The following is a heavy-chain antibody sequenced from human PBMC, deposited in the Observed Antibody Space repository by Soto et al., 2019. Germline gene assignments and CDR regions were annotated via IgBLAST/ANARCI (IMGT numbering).Heavy chain of an antibody. D-gene: IGHD6-19*01. Sequence: GGSLRLSCAASGFTCSSYAMSLVRQAPGRGLEWVSAISVSGGSTYYADSVKGRFTISRHNSKNTLYLQMNSLRAEDTAVYYCASLLHSSGPFDYWGQGTLVTVSS. J-gene: IGHJ4*02. CDR2: ISVSGGST. CDR1: GFTCSSYA. V-gene: IGHV3-23*01. CDR3: ASLLHSSGPFDY.